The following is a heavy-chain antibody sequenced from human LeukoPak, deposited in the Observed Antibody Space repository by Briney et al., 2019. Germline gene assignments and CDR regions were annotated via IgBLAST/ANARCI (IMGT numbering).Heavy chain of an antibody. Sequence: PSETLSLTCAVYGGSFSGYYWSWIRQPPGKGLEWIGEINHSGSTNYNPSLKSRATISVDTSKNQFSLKLSSVTAADTAVYYCARAGAYGSGSYFWDYWGQGTLVTVSS. D-gene: IGHD3-10*01. CDR1: GGSFSGYY. CDR2: INHSGST. J-gene: IGHJ4*02. V-gene: IGHV4-34*01. CDR3: ARAGAYGSGSYFWDY.